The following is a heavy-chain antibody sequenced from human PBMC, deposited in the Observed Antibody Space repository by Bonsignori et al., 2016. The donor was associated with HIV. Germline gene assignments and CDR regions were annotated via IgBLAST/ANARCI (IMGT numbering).Heavy chain of an antibody. CDR3: ARDSSGF. Sequence: VRQMPGKGLEWVSYISSSSITISYADSVKGRFTISRDNAKNSLYLQMNSLRDEDTAVYYCARDSSGFWGQGTLVTVSS. CDR2: ISSSSITI. J-gene: IGHJ4*02. V-gene: IGHV3-48*02.